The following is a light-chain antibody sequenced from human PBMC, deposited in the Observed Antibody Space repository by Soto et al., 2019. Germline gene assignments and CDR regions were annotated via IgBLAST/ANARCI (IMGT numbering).Light chain of an antibody. V-gene: IGKV2D-29*02. Sequence: DIVMTQTPLSLSVTPGQPASISCKSSQSLLHSDGKTYLYWYLQKPGQSPQLLSYEVSNRFSGVHDRFSGSGSETDFKVEISRVEAEDVGVYYCLQTIQVPLTFGGGTKVEIK. CDR2: EVS. J-gene: IGKJ4*01. CDR1: QSLLHSDGKTY. CDR3: LQTIQVPLT.